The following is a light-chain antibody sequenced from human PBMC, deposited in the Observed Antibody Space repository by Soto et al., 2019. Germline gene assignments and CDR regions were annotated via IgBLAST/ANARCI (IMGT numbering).Light chain of an antibody. CDR3: NSYTSSNTLV. CDR1: SHDVGRYDY. Sequence: QSALTQPASVSGSPGQSITISYTGTSHDVGRYDYVSWYQQHPGKAPKIMIYEVTYRPSGVSNRFSASKSGNTASLTISGLQPEDEADYYCNSYTSSNTLVFGTGTKVTVL. CDR2: EVT. V-gene: IGLV2-14*01. J-gene: IGLJ1*01.